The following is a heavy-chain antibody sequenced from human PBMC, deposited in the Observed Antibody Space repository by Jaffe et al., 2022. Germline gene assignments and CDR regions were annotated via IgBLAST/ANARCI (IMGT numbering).Heavy chain of an antibody. J-gene: IGHJ5*02. V-gene: IGHV4-39*01. CDR2: IYYSGST. CDR1: GGSISSSSYY. CDR3: ARLVEGYYDFWSGYNRYNWFDP. Sequence: QLQLQESGPGLVKPSETLSLTCTVSGGSISSSSYYWGWIRQPPGKGLEWIGSIYYSGSTYYNPSLKSRVTISVDTSKNQFSLKLSSVTAADTAVYYCARLVEGYYDFWSGYNRYNWFDPWGQGTLVTVSS. D-gene: IGHD3-3*01.